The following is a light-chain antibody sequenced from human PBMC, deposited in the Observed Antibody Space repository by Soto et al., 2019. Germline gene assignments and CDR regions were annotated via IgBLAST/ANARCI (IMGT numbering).Light chain of an antibody. CDR3: SSYTSSSTLV. J-gene: IGLJ2*01. CDR1: SSDVGGYNY. CDR2: DVS. V-gene: IGLV2-14*03. Sequence: QSALTQPASVSGSPGQSITISCNGTSSDVGGYNYVSWYQHHPGKAPKLMIYDVSNRPSGVSNRFSGSKSGNTASLTISGLQAEDEADYYSSSYTSSSTLVFGGGTKVTVL.